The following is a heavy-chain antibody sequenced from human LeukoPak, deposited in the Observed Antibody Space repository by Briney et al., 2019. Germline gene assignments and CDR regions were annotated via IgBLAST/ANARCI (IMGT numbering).Heavy chain of an antibody. CDR3: ARDQWQLVRYFDS. Sequence: SETLSLTCTVSGGSISTYYWTWIRQPPGEGLEWIGYIYHTGSAVYNPSLKSRVTISVDTSKNQFSLRLNSVTAADTAIYYCARDQWQLVRYFDSGPQGTLVTVSS. D-gene: IGHD6-6*01. J-gene: IGHJ4*02. CDR2: IYHTGSA. V-gene: IGHV4-59*01. CDR1: GGSISTYY.